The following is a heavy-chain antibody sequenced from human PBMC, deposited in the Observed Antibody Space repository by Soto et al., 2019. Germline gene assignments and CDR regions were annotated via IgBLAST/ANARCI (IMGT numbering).Heavy chain of an antibody. D-gene: IGHD5-18*01. Sequence: QVQLQESGPGLVKPSETLSLTCTVSGGSISSYYWSWIRQPPGKGLEWIGYIYYSGSTNYNASLKSRVTISVDTSKNQISLKLSSSTAADTAVYYCASSETAMEYFDFWGQGSLVTVSS. V-gene: IGHV4-59*01. J-gene: IGHJ4*02. CDR3: ASSETAMEYFDF. CDR2: IYYSGST. CDR1: GGSISSYY.